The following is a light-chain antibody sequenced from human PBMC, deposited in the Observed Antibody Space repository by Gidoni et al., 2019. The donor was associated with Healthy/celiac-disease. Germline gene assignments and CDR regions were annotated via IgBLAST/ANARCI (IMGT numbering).Light chain of an antibody. CDR1: SRDVGGYNY. CDR2: EVS. Sequence: QSALTQPASVSGSHGQSITISCTGTSRDVGGYNYVSWYQQHPGKAPKLMIYEVSNRPSGVSNRFSGSKSGNTASLTISVLQAEDEADYYCSSYTSSSTLAFGTGTKVTVL. J-gene: IGLJ1*01. CDR3: SSYTSSSTLA. V-gene: IGLV2-14*01.